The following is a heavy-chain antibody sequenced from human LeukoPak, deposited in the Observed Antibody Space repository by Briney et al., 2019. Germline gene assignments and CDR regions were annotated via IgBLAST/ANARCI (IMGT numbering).Heavy chain of an antibody. CDR1: GFTFSSYA. V-gene: IGHV3-64D*06. Sequence: GGSLRLSCSASGFTFSSYAMHWVRQAPGKGLEYVSAISGSGGATYYADSVKGRFTISRDNSKNTLYLQMSSLRPEDTAVYYCVSLPRITVTTSGDYWGQGTLVTVSS. CDR2: ISGSGGAT. CDR3: VSLPRITVTTSGDY. D-gene: IGHD4-17*01. J-gene: IGHJ4*02.